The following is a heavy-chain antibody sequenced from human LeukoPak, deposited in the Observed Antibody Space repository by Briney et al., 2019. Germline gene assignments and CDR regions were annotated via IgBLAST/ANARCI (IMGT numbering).Heavy chain of an antibody. J-gene: IGHJ4*02. Sequence: SQTLSLTCTVSGGSISSGSYYWSWIRQPAGKGLEWIGSIYYSGSTYYNPSLKSRVTISVDTSKNQFSLKLSSVTAADTAVYYCASLRELLGGSDYWGQGTLVTVSS. V-gene: IGHV4-39*01. D-gene: IGHD1-26*01. CDR3: ASLRELLGGSDY. CDR2: IYYSGST. CDR1: GGSISSGSYY.